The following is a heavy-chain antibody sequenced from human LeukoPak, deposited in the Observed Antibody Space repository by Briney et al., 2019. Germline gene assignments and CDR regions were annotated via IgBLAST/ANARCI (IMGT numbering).Heavy chain of an antibody. D-gene: IGHD2-8*01. V-gene: IGHV1-18*04. CDR1: GYTCTSYG. CDR2: ISAYNGNT. J-gene: IGHJ4*02. Sequence: ASVKVSCKASGYTCTSYGISWVRQAPGQGLEWMGWISAYNGNTNYAQKLQGRVTMTTDTSTSTAYMELRSLRSDDTAVYYCARDRRDCTNGVCCPLWRWLVNGAYFDYWGQGTLVTVSS. CDR3: ARDRRDCTNGVCCPLWRWLVNGAYFDY.